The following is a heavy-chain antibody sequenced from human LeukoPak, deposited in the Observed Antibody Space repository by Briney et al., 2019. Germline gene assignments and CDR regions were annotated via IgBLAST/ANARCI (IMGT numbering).Heavy chain of an antibody. J-gene: IGHJ4*02. Sequence: GSSVKVSCRASGGTLSSYDISWVRQAPGQGLEWMGGIIPIFGTANYAQKFQGRVTITADESTSTAYMELSSLRSEDTAVYYCAGYYYDSSGYSYWGQGTLVTVSS. CDR2: IIPIFGTA. CDR3: AGYYYDSSGYSY. CDR1: GGTLSSYD. V-gene: IGHV1-69*01. D-gene: IGHD3-22*01.